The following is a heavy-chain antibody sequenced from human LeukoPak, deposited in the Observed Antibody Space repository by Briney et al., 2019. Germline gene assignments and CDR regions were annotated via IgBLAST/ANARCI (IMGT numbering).Heavy chain of an antibody. CDR1: GGTFSSYA. CDR3: ASPTSYYDFWSALFY. CDR2: IIPIFGTA. D-gene: IGHD3-3*01. Sequence: GSSVKVSCKASGGTFSSYAISWVRQAPGQGLEWMGGIIPIFGTANYAQKFQGRVTITADKSTSTAYMELSSLRSEDTAVYYCASPTSYYDFWSALFYWGQGTLVTVSS. J-gene: IGHJ4*02. V-gene: IGHV1-69*06.